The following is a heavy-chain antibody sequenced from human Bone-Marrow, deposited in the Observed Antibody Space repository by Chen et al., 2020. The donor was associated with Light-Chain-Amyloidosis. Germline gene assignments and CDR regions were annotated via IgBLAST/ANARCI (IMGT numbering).Heavy chain of an antibody. Sequence: EVQLLESEGGLVQPGGSLRLSCAASGFTFSSFALTWARQAPGKGLEWVSGVSGDGATTYYADSVKGRFTISRDNSKNTLYLQMNSLRAEDTALYYCAKTTMAGGWHFDLWGRGTVVTVSS. CDR1: GFTFSSFA. V-gene: IGHV3-23*01. CDR2: VSGDGATT. D-gene: IGHD1-1*01. CDR3: AKTTMAGGWHFDL. J-gene: IGHJ2*01.